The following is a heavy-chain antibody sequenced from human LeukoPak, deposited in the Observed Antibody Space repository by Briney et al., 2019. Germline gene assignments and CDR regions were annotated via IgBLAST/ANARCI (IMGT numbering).Heavy chain of an antibody. Sequence: SETLSLTCTVFGGSISSYYWSWIRQPPGKGLEWIGYIYYSGSTNYNPSLKSRVTISVDTSKNQFSLKLSSVTAADTAVYYCARLYCSGGSCYYPSEWYFDLWGRGTLVTVSS. D-gene: IGHD2-15*01. J-gene: IGHJ2*01. CDR1: GGSISSYY. CDR3: ARLYCSGGSCYYPSEWYFDL. V-gene: IGHV4-59*08. CDR2: IYYSGST.